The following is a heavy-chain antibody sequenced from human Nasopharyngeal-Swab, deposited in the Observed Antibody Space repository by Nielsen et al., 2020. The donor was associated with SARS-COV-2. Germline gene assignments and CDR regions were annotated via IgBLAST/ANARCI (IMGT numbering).Heavy chain of an antibody. J-gene: IGHJ4*02. V-gene: IGHV3-33*01. CDR2: IWYDGSNK. CDR3: ARVPRAYYDILTGYSSTYYFDY. Sequence: GESLKISCAASGFTFSSYGMHWVRQAPGKGLEWVAVIWYDGSNKYYADSVKGRFTISGDNAKNSLYLQMNSLRAEDTAVYYCARVPRAYYDILTGYSSTYYFDYWGQGTLVTVSS. CDR1: GFTFSSYG. D-gene: IGHD3-9*01.